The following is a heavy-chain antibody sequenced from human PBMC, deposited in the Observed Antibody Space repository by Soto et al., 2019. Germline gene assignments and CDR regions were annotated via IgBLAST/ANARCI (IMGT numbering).Heavy chain of an antibody. CDR1: GADINTYS. J-gene: IGHJ6*02. CDR2: IYTSASI. V-gene: IGHV4-4*07. D-gene: IGHD6-19*01. CDR3: ARDREAGYNFYYGMDV. Sequence: SETLSLTCIVSGADINTYSWTWIRQPAGKGLEWIGRIYTSASINYNPSLKGRVTLSVDTSTNQVSLRLASVTAADTAIYYCARDREAGYNFYYGMDVWGQGTTVTVSS.